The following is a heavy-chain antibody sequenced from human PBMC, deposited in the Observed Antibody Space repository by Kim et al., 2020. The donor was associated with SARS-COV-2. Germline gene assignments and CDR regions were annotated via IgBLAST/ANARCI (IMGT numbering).Heavy chain of an antibody. D-gene: IGHD2-2*02. Sequence: GGSLRLSCAASGFTFRSYAMGWVRQAPGKGLEWVSVIYSGGSSTYYADSVKGRFTISRDNSKSTLNVQMNSLRAEDTAVYYCAKADSGTHCTSASCYMGYFDYWGQGTLVTVSS. V-gene: IGHV3-23*03. CDR2: IYSGGSST. J-gene: IGHJ4*02. CDR1: GFTFRSYA. CDR3: AKADSGTHCTSASCYMGYFDY.